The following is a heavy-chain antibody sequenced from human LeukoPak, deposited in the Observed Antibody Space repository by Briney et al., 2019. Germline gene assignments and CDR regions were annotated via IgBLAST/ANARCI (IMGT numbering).Heavy chain of an antibody. Sequence: SETLSLTCTLSGGSISSFYWSWIREPAGKGLEWIGRIYTSGSTNYNPSLKSRVTMSVDTSKNQFSLKLSSVTAADTAVYYCARDSPIGAYYYYYGMDVWGQGTTVTVSS. CDR2: IYTSGST. V-gene: IGHV4-4*07. CDR1: GGSISSFY. J-gene: IGHJ6*02. CDR3: ARDSPIGAYYYYYGMDV. D-gene: IGHD1-26*01.